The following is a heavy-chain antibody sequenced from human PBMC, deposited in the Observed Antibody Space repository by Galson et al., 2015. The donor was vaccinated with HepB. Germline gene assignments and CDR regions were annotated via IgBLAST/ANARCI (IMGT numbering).Heavy chain of an antibody. CDR1: GFTFTDHY. Sequence: SLRLSCAASGFTFTDHYIDWVRQPPGQGLECVGRASTKAYNYMTPYAASVRDRFSISRDDSKNLVYLQMNSLRTEDTAVYYCARLSHYGSGTYQYFDFWGQGTLVTVSS. CDR3: ARLSHYGSGTYQYFDF. J-gene: IGHJ4*02. D-gene: IGHD3-10*01. V-gene: IGHV3-72*01. CDR2: ASTKAYNYMT.